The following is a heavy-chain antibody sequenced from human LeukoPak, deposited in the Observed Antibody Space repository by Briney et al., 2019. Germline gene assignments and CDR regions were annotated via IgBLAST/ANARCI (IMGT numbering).Heavy chain of an antibody. J-gene: IGHJ5*02. Sequence: GGSLRLSCAASGLTFSSYAMSWVRQAPGKGLEWVSAISGSGGSTYYADTVKGRFTISRDNSKNTLYLPMNSLSAEDTAVYYCATPFRYCSSTSCLGLDPWGQGTLVTVSS. D-gene: IGHD2-2*01. V-gene: IGHV3-23*01. CDR2: ISGSGGST. CDR3: ATPFRYCSSTSCLGLDP. CDR1: GLTFSSYA.